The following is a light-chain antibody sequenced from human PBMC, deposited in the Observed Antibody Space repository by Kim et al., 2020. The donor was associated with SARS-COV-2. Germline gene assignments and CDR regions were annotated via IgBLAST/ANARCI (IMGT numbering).Light chain of an antibody. CDR2: LNNDGSH. V-gene: IGLV4-69*01. CDR1: SGHSSYA. J-gene: IGLJ3*02. CDR3: QTWGTGIRV. Sequence: SVKLTCTLSSGHSSYAIAWHQQQPEKGTRYLMKLNNDGSHSKGDGIPDRFSGSSSGAERYLTISSLQSEDEADYYCQTWGTGIRVFGGGTQLTVL.